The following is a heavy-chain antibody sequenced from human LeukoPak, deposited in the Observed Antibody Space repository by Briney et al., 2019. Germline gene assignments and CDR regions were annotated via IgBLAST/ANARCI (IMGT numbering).Heavy chain of an antibody. CDR3: ASSFPKGGATLDY. CDR1: GGSISSYY. Sequence: PSETLSLTCTVSGGSISSYYWSWIRQPPGKGLEWIGYIYYSGSTNYNPSLKSRVTISVDTSKNQFSLKLSSVTAADTAVYYCASSFPKGGATLDYWGQGNVVTVSS. J-gene: IGHJ4*02. CDR2: IYYSGST. V-gene: IGHV4-59*01. D-gene: IGHD1-26*01.